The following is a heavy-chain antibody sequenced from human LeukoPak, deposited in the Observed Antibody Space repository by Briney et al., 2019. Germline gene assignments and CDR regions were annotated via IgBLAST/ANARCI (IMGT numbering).Heavy chain of an antibody. V-gene: IGHV3-7*01. Sequence: GGSLRLSCAASGFTFSSYWMSWVRQAPGKGLEWVANIKQDGSEKYYVDSVKGRFTISRDNAKNSLYLQMNSLRAEDTAVYYCARASYFDRFVVLSLGKNRSFASWGQGTLVTVSS. D-gene: IGHD3-9*01. CDR1: GFTFSSYW. CDR2: IKQDGSEK. CDR3: ARASYFDRFVVLSLGKNRSFAS. J-gene: IGHJ4*02.